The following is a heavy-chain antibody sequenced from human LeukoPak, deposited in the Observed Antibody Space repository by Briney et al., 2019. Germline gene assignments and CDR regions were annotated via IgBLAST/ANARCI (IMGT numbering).Heavy chain of an antibody. V-gene: IGHV4-59*08. D-gene: IGHD1-7*01. CDR1: GGSISSYY. CDR2: IYYSGST. CDR3: AGGEWELNFDY. J-gene: IGHJ4*02. Sequence: SETLSLTCTVSGGSISSYYWSWIRQPPGKGLEWIGYIYYSGSTNYNPSLKSRVTISVDTSKNQFSLKLSSVTAADTAVYYCAGGEWELNFDYWGQGTLVTVSS.